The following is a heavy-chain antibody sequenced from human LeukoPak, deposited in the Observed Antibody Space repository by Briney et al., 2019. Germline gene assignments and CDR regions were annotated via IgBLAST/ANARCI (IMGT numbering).Heavy chain of an antibody. CDR3: ARGRNYYDSSGYPGPMYNWFDP. Sequence: SVKVSCKASGYTFTSYAMNWVRQAPGQGLEWMGGIIPIFGTANYAQKFQGRVTITADESTSTAYMELSSLRSEDTAVYYCARGRNYYDSSGYPGPMYNWFDPWGQGTLVTVSS. CDR2: IIPIFGTA. V-gene: IGHV1-69*13. D-gene: IGHD3-22*01. CDR1: GYTFTSYA. J-gene: IGHJ5*02.